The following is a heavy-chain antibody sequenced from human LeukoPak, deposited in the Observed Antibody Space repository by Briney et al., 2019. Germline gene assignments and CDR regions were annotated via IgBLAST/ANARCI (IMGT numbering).Heavy chain of an antibody. D-gene: IGHD3-22*01. J-gene: IGHJ1*01. CDR2: IIPIFGTA. V-gene: IGHV1-69*01. CDR1: GGTFSSYA. CDR3: ARDSADYYDSSGPYIRNFQH. Sequence: GASVKVPCKASGGTFSSYAISWVRQAPGQGLEWMGGIIPIFGTANYAQKFQGRVTITADESTSTAYMELSSLRSEDTAVYYCARDSADYYDSSGPYIRNFQHWGQGTLVTVSS.